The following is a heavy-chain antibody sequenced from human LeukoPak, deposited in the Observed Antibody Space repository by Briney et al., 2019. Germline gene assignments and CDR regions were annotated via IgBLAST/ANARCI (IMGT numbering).Heavy chain of an antibody. V-gene: IGHV1-69*06. CDR1: GGTFSSYA. J-gene: IGHJ4*02. CDR3: ARQDLGYCSGGSCYALDY. Sequence: ASVKVSCKASGGTFSSYAISWVRQAPGQGLEWMGRIIPIFGTANYAQKLQGRVTITPDKSTSTAYMELSSLRSEDTAVYYCARQDLGYCSGGSCYALDYWGQGTLVTVSS. CDR2: IIPIFGTA. D-gene: IGHD2-15*01.